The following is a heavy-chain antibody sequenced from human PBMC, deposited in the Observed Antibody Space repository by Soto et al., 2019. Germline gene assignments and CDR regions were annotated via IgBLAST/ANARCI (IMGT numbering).Heavy chain of an antibody. V-gene: IGHV4-61*01. D-gene: IGHD3-3*01. J-gene: IGHJ4*02. CDR3: ARDFAYFDS. Sequence: PSETLSLTCTVSGGSFKSGSYYWSWIRQPPGKGLEWIGYVYHTGRTSYNPSLKSRVSISMDTSKNQFSLNLDSVTAADTAVYFCARDFAYFDSWGQGTLVTVSS. CDR2: VYHTGRT. CDR1: GGSFKSGSYY.